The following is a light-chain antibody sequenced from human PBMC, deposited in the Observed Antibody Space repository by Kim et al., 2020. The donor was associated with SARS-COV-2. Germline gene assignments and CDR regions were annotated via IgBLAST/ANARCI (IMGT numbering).Light chain of an antibody. CDR2: RDG. J-gene: IGLJ2*01. CDR1: NIGIKN. V-gene: IGLV3-9*01. CDR3: QVWDSSAVI. Sequence: SYELTQPLSVSVALGQTARITCGGNNIGIKNVHWYQQKPGQAPVLVIYRDGNRPSGIPERFSGSNSGNTATLTISRAQAGDEADYYCQVWDSSAVIFGGGTKLTVL.